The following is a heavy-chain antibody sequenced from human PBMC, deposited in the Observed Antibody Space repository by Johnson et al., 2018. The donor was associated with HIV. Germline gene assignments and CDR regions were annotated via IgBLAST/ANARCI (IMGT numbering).Heavy chain of an antibody. D-gene: IGHD6-19*01. J-gene: IGHJ3*02. CDR3: ARAIDQGYSSGWSSDVYDI. Sequence: EVQLVESGGGLIQPGGSLRLSCAASGFTVSSNYMSWVRQAPGKGLEWVSVIYSGGSTYYADSVKGRFTIPRDNAKNTLYLQMNSLRAEDTAVYYCARAIDQGYSSGWSSDVYDIWGQGTMVTDSA. V-gene: IGHV3-53*01. CDR1: GFTVSSNY. CDR2: IYSGGST.